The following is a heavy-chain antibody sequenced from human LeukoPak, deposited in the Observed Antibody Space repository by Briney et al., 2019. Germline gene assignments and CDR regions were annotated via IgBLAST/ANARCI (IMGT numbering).Heavy chain of an antibody. CDR3: ASLKYCSGSSCYSGAFDI. J-gene: IGHJ3*02. CDR2: IYHSGST. V-gene: IGHV4-38-2*01. D-gene: IGHD2-15*01. Sequence: SETLSLTCAVSGYSISSGYYWGWIRQPPGKGLEWIGSIYHSGSTYYNPSLKSRVTISVDTSKNQFSLKLSSVTAADTAVYYCASLKYCSGSSCYSGAFDIWGQGTMVTVSS. CDR1: GYSISSGYY.